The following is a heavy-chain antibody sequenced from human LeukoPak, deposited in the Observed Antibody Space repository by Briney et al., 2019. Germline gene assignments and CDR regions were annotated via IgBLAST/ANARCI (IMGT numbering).Heavy chain of an antibody. J-gene: IGHJ4*02. CDR3: ARIEYYGSGGYFDY. V-gene: IGHV4-4*02. CDR1: GGSITSTNY. CDR2: IYYSGST. Sequence: SGTLSLTCDVSGGSITSTNYWTWVRQPPGKGLEWIGYIYYSGSTNYNPSLKSRVTISVDTSKNQFSLKLSSVSAADTAVYYCARIEYYGSGGYFDYWGQGTLVTVSS. D-gene: IGHD3-10*01.